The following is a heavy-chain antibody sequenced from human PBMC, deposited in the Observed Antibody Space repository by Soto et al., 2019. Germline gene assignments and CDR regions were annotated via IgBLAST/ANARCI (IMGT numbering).Heavy chain of an antibody. J-gene: IGHJ4*02. CDR1: GFIFGSYA. Sequence: QVPLVESGGGVVQPGRSLRLSCAATGFIFGSYAIHWVRQAPGKGLEWVAVISYDGVNKYYADSMRGRFTLSRDNSKNTVYLQMNSLRAEDTAMYYCAKDAQRVATSVDYWGQGTLVTVSS. CDR3: AKDAQRVATSVDY. V-gene: IGHV3-30-3*01. D-gene: IGHD2-15*01. CDR2: ISYDGVNK.